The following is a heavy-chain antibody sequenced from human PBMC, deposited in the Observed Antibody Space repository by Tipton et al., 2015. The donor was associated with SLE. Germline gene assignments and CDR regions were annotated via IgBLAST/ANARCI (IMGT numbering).Heavy chain of an antibody. J-gene: IGHJ6*03. D-gene: IGHD3-3*01. CDR2: ISGSGGST. CDR1: GDSINSYY. CDR3: AKDGTFTIFGVVITQYYMDV. Sequence: LSLTCTVSGDSINSYYWSWIRQPPGKGLEWVSAISGSGGSTYYADSVKGRFTISRDNSKNTLYLQMNSLRAEDTAVYYCAKDGTFTIFGVVITQYYMDVWGKGTTVTISS. V-gene: IGHV3-23*01.